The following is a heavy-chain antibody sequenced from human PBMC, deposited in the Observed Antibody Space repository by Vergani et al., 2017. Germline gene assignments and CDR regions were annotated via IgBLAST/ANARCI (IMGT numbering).Heavy chain of an antibody. D-gene: IGHD2-2*01. CDR2: IKQDGSEK. CDR3: ARDISPGYCSSTSCQRWFDP. J-gene: IGHJ5*02. V-gene: IGHV3-7*01. CDR1: GFTFSSYW. Sequence: EVQLVESGGGLVQPGGSLRLSCAASGFTFSSYWMSWVRQAPGKGLEWVANIKQDGSEKYYVDSVKGRFTISRDNAKNSLYLQMNSLRADDTAVYYCARDISPGYCSSTSCQRWFDPWGQGTLVTVSS.